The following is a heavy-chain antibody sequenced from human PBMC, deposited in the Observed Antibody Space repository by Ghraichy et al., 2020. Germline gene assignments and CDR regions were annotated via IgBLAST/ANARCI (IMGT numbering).Heavy chain of an antibody. D-gene: IGHD3-10*01. CDR3: ARGKTKKLWFGELLYKHYYGMDV. V-gene: IGHV4-34*01. CDR1: DVSLTVYL. Sequence: TLSLTCDVVDVSLTVYLWIWIRQSPQSGLEWIGEIVHSGSTDYNPSLKSRVSISVATSKSQFSLKLRSVTAADAAVYYCARGKTKKLWFGELLYKHYYGMDVWGQGTTVTVS. CDR2: IVHSGST. J-gene: IGHJ6*02.